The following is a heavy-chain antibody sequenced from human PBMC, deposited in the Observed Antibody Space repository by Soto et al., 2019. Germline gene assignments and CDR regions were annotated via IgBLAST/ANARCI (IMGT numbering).Heavy chain of an antibody. D-gene: IGHD3-10*01. J-gene: IGHJ4*02. CDR1: GFTFSSYW. V-gene: IGHV3-7*01. CDR3: ARCRRGGMVRGNVYFDY. CDR2: IKQDGSEK. Sequence: EVQLVESGGGLVQPGGSLRLSCAASGFTFSSYWMSWVRQAPGKGLEWVANIKQDGSEKYYVDSVKGRFTISRDNAKNSLYLQRNSLRAEDTAVYYCARCRRGGMVRGNVYFDYWGQGTLVTVSS.